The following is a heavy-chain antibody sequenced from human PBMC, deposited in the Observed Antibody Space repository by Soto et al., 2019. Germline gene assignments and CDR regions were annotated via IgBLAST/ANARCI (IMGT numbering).Heavy chain of an antibody. Sequence: QVQLVQSGAEVKKPGSSVKVACKASGGIFSNYVLNWVRQAPGQGLEWMGGTIPIFGTGNYAQKFQGRVTITADESTTTASMELRGLRSEYTPVYCCARRYYNSSAYFDYWGQGPLVTVSS. J-gene: IGHJ4*02. CDR3: ARRYYNSSAYFDY. CDR1: GGIFSNYV. CDR2: TIPIFGTG. D-gene: IGHD3-22*01. V-gene: IGHV1-69*01.